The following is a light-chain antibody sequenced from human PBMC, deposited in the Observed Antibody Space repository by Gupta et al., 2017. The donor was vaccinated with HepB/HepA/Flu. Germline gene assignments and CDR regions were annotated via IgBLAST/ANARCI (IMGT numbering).Light chain of an antibody. Sequence: SSELPQPPSVSVSPGQTASITCSVDKLGDKYACWYQQKPGQSPVLVIYQDNKRPSGIPERFSGSNSGNTATLTISGTQAMDEADYYCQAWDSSTAHVVFGGGTKVTVL. CDR3: QAWDSSTAHVV. CDR1: KLGDKY. V-gene: IGLV3-1*01. CDR2: QDN. J-gene: IGLJ2*01.